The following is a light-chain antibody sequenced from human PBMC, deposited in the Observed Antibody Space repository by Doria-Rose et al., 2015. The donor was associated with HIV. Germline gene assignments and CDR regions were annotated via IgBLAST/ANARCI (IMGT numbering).Light chain of an antibody. CDR3: HQYGTSWT. Sequence: EIVLTQSPGTLSLSPGERATLSCRASQSFSNTHLAWYQQKPGQAPSLLIYDGSTRATGIPDRFSASGSGTDFTLTINRLEPEDFALYYCHQYGTSWTFGQGTKVEI. V-gene: IGKV3-20*01. CDR1: QSFSNTH. J-gene: IGKJ1*01. CDR2: DGS.